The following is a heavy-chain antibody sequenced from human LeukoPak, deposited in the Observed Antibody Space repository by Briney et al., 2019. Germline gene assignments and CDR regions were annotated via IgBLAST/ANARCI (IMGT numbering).Heavy chain of an antibody. CDR2: IYHSGST. J-gene: IGHJ3*02. CDR1: GYSISSDYY. Sequence: PSETLSLTCTVSGYSISSDYYWGWIRQPPGKGLEWIGSIYHSGSTYYNPSLKSRVTISVDTSKNQFSLKLRSVTAADTAVYYCARQSVGSNLWMATIYAFDIWGQGTMVTVSS. D-gene: IGHD5-24*01. V-gene: IGHV4-38-2*02. CDR3: ARQSVGSNLWMATIYAFDI.